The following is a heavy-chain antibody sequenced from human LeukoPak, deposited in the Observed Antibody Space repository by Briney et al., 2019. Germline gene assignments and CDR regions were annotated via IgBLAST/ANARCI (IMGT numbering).Heavy chain of an antibody. CDR2: ISSSSSYI. D-gene: IGHD6-6*01. CDR3: ARDLSAARGP. Sequence: GGSLRLSCAASGFTSSSYSMNWVRQAPGKGLEWVSSISSSSSYIYYADSVKGRFTISRDNAKNSLYLQMNSLRAEDTAVYYCARDLSAARGPWGQGTLVTVSS. J-gene: IGHJ4*02. CDR1: GFTSSSYS. V-gene: IGHV3-21*01.